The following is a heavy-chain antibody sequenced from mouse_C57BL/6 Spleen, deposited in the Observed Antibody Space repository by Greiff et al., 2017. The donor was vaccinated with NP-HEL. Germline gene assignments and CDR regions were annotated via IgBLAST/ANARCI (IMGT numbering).Heavy chain of an antibody. CDR2: IDPSDSET. J-gene: IGHJ1*03. Sequence: VQLQQPGAELVRPGSSVKLSCKASGYTFTSSWMHWVKQRPIQGLEWIGNIDPSDSETHYNQKFKDKATLTVDKSSSTAYMQLSSLTSEDSAVYYCARGYYGSSPYWYFDVWGTGTTVTVSS. D-gene: IGHD1-1*01. V-gene: IGHV1-52*01. CDR3: ARGYYGSSPYWYFDV. CDR1: GYTFTSSW.